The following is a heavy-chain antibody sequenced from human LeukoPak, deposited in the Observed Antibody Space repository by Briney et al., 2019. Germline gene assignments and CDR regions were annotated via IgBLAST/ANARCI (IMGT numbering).Heavy chain of an antibody. CDR1: GYTFTSYG. CDR2: ISAYNGNT. D-gene: IGHD2-2*01. CDR3: ARAPYCSSTSCYEGAFDI. J-gene: IGHJ3*02. Sequence: GASVKVSCKASGYTFTSYGISWVRQAPGQGLEWMGWISAYNGNTNYAQKLQGRVTMTTDTSTSTAYMELRSLRSDDTAVYYCARAPYCSSTSCYEGAFDIWGQGTMVTVSS. V-gene: IGHV1-18*01.